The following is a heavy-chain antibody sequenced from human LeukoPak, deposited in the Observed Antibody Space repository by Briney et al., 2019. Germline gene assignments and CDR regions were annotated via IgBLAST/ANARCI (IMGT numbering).Heavy chain of an antibody. D-gene: IGHD1-26*01. CDR2: INPNSGGT. Sequence: GASVKVSCKASGYTFTGYYMHWVRQAPGQGLEWMGWINPNSGGTNYAQKFQGRVTMTRDTSISTVYMELSSLRSEDTAVYYCARDRSGSYSNAFDIWGQGTMVTVSS. J-gene: IGHJ3*02. CDR1: GYTFTGYY. V-gene: IGHV1-2*02. CDR3: ARDRSGSYSNAFDI.